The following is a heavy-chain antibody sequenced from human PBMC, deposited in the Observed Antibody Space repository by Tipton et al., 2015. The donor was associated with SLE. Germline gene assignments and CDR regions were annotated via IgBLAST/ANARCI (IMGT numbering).Heavy chain of an antibody. V-gene: IGHV4-59*11. Sequence: TLSLTCTVSGGSISSHYWSWIRQPPGKGLEWIGYIYYSGSTNYNPSLKSRVTISVDTSKNQFSLKLSSVTAADTAVYYCARDGSIPRDYMDVWGKGTTVTVSS. CDR1: GGSISSHY. CDR3: ARDGSIPRDYMDV. J-gene: IGHJ6*03. D-gene: IGHD2-2*02. CDR2: IYYSGST.